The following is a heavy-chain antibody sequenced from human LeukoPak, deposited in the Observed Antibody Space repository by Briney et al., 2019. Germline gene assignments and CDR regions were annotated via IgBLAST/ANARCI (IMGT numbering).Heavy chain of an antibody. CDR1: GYTFTSYG. CDR2: ISAYNGNT. V-gene: IGHV1-18*01. D-gene: IGHD5-18*01. Sequence: ASVKVSCKASGYTFTSYGISWVRQAPGQGLEWMGWISAYNGNTNYAQKLQGRVTMTTDTSTSTAYMGLRSLRSDDTAVYYCARPHTHTAMVPGYYFDYWGQGTLVTVSS. J-gene: IGHJ4*02. CDR3: ARPHTHTAMVPGYYFDY.